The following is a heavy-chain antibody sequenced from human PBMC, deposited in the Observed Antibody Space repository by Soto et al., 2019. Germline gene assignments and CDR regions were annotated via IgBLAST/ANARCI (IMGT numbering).Heavy chain of an antibody. CDR3: ARGYYDSSGYYYEPLFDY. CDR1: GGSISSYY. J-gene: IGHJ4*02. CDR2: IYTSGST. Sequence: SETLSLTCTVPGGSISSYYWSWIRQPAGKGLEWIGRIYTSGSTNYNPSLKSRVTMSVDTSKNQFSLKLSSVTAADTAVYYCARGYYDSSGYYYEPLFDYWGQGTLVTVSS. V-gene: IGHV4-4*07. D-gene: IGHD3-22*01.